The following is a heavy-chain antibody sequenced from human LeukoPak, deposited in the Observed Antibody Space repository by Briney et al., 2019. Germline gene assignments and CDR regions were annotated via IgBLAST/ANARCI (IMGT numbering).Heavy chain of an antibody. CDR1: GCTLTELS. Sequence: ASVKVSCKVSGCTLTELSMHWVRQAPGKGLEWMGGFDPEDGETIYAQKFQGRVTMTEDTSTDTAYMELSSLRSEDTAVYYCATLRGITGIHGLLSGYYPHFDYWGQGTLVTVSS. J-gene: IGHJ4*02. CDR3: ATLRGITGIHGLLSGYYPHFDY. CDR2: FDPEDGET. D-gene: IGHD3-22*01. V-gene: IGHV1-24*01.